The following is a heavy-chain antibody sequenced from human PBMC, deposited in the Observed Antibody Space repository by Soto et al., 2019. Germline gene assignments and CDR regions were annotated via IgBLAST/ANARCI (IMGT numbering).Heavy chain of an antibody. V-gene: IGHV1-69*12. CDR1: GGTFSTNA. D-gene: IGHD2-15*01. CDR3: AQDLGSQIAAF. J-gene: IGHJ4*02. CDR2: ITPMFDTT. Sequence: QVQLVQSGAEVKKPGSSVKVSCQASGGTFSTNAISWVRQAPGQGLEWMGGITPMFDTTKYGQDFQGRVTITADESTTTAYMELSSLRSEDTAIYYCAQDLGSQIAAFWGQGTLVTVSS.